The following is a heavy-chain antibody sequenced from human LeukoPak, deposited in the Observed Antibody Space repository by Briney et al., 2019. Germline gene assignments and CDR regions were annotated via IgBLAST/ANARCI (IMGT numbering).Heavy chain of an antibody. CDR1: GYSISSGYY. D-gene: IGHD5-12*01. CDR2: IYHSGST. CDR3: QWATIRAWFDP. Sequence: SETLSLTCTVSGYSISSGYYWGWIRQPPGKGLEWIGSIYHSGSTYYNPSLKSRVTISVDTSKNQFPLKLSSVTAADTAVYYCQWATIRAWFDPWGQGTLVTVSS. J-gene: IGHJ5*02. V-gene: IGHV4-38-2*02.